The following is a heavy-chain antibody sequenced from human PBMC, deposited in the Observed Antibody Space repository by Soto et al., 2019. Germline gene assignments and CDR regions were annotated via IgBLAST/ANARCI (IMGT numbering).Heavy chain of an antibody. Sequence: GGSLRLSCAASGFTFSGSAMHWVRQASGKGLEWVGRIRSKANSYATVYAASVKGRFTISRDDSKSTAYLQMDSLKTEDTAVYYCASSVTTPFDFWGLGTLVTVSS. V-gene: IGHV3-73*01. CDR1: GFTFSGSA. CDR2: IRSKANSYAT. J-gene: IGHJ4*02. D-gene: IGHD4-17*01. CDR3: ASSVTTPFDF.